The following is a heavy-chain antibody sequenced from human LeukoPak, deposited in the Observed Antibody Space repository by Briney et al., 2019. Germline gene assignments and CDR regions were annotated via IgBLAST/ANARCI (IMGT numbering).Heavy chain of an antibody. CDR3: ARGRSITLLRGVAMSDGFDI. CDR2: ISRSGSTI. Sequence: PGGSLRLSCAASGFTFSSYEMNWVRQAPGKGLEWVSYISRSGSTIYYADSVKGRFTISRDNAKNSLYLQMNGLRAEDTAVYYCARGRSITLLRGVAMSDGFDIWGQGAMVTVSS. J-gene: IGHJ3*02. CDR1: GFTFSSYE. D-gene: IGHD3-10*01. V-gene: IGHV3-48*03.